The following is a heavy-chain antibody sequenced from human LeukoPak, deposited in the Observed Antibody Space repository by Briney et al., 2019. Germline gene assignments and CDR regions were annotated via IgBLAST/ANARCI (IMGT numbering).Heavy chain of an antibody. CDR3: ASGGHSSGWYVGLPVYYGMDV. CDR1: GGSFSGYY. V-gene: IGHV4-34*01. Sequence: SETLSLTCAVYGGSFSGYYWSWIRQPPGKGLEWIGEINHSGSTNYNPSLKSRVTISVDTSKNQFSLKLSSVTAADTAVYYCASGGHSSGWYVGLPVYYGMDVWGQGTTVTVSS. CDR2: INHSGST. J-gene: IGHJ6*02. D-gene: IGHD6-19*01.